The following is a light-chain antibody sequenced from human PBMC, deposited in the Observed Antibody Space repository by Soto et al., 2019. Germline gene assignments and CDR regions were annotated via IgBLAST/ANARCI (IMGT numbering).Light chain of an antibody. CDR3: QQYGSSPFT. Sequence: EIVLTQSPGTLSLSPGERATLACWASQSISSNYLAWYQQKPGQPLRLLISGSSIRATGIPKRFSGSASGTNFTLTISSLEPKDFAVFYCQQYGSSPFTFGPGTKVDFK. J-gene: IGKJ3*01. CDR1: QSISSNY. V-gene: IGKV3-20*01. CDR2: GSS.